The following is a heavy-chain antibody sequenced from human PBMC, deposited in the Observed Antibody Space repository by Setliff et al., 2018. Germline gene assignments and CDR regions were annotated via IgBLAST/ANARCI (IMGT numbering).Heavy chain of an antibody. V-gene: IGHV4-61*02. D-gene: IGHD3-22*01. Sequence: SETLSLTCSVSGGSISGGGYYWNWIRQPAGKGLEWIGRIFSGGSTTHYNPSLKSRLSMSIDTSKSQFSLRLSSVTAAATAVYYCARDDYDSGGYDYGSFDVWGQGTLVTVSS. J-gene: IGHJ3*01. CDR2: IFSGGST. CDR1: GGSISGGGYY. CDR3: ARDDYDSGGYDYGSFDV.